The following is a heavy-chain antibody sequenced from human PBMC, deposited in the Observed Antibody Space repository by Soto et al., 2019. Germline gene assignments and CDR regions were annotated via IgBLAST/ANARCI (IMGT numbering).Heavy chain of an antibody. CDR2: MNPNSGDT. D-gene: IGHD6-13*01. CDR1: GYAFTSYD. CDR3: AVVSSWFVGSGMDV. V-gene: IGHV1-8*01. Sequence: QVQLVQSGAEVKKPGASVKVSCKASGYAFTSYDIQWVRQATGQGLEWMGWMNPNSGDTGYAQKYXGXVXXTTETSISTAYMEVGSLRPEDAAVYYCAVVSSWFVGSGMDVWGQGTKVIGSS. J-gene: IGHJ6*02.